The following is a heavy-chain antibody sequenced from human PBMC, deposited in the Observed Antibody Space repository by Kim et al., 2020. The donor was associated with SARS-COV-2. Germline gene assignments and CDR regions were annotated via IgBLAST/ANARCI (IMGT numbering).Heavy chain of an antibody. CDR1: GYTFTSYG. D-gene: IGHD3-3*01. J-gene: IGHJ6*03. V-gene: IGHV1-18*01. CDR3: ARRNYDFSSGYYNYYYYYMDV. CDR2: ISAYNGNT. Sequence: ASVKVSCKASGYTFTSYGISWVRQAPGQGLEWMGWISAYNGNTNYAQKLQGRVSMTTDTSTSTAYMELRSLRSDDTAVYYCARRNYDFSSGYYNYYYYYMDVWGKGTTVTVSS.